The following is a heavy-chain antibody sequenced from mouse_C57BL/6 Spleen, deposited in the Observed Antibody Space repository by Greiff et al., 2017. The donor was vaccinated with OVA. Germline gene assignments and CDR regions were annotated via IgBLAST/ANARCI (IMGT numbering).Heavy chain of an antibody. Sequence: EVQRVESGGGLVKPGGSLKLSCAASGFTFSSYAMSWVRQTPEQRLEWVATISDGGSYTYYPDNVKGRFTISRDNAKNNLYLQMSHLKSEDTAMDYCARAKFSIYYYGSSNYFDYWGQGTTLTVSS. CDR2: ISDGGSYT. CDR1: GFTFSSYA. D-gene: IGHD1-1*01. V-gene: IGHV5-4*01. J-gene: IGHJ2*01. CDR3: ARAKFSIYYYGSSNYFDY.